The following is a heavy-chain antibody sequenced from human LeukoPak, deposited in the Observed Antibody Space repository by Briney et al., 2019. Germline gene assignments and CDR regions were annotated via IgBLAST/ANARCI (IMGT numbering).Heavy chain of an antibody. J-gene: IGHJ6*03. D-gene: IGHD1-14*01. CDR2: IYYSGST. CDR1: GGSISSSSYY. CDR3: ARVLNPPHYYMDV. Sequence: PSETLSLTCTVSGGSISSSSYYWGWIRQPPGKGLEWIGSIYYSGSTYYNPSLKSRVTISVDTSKNQFSLKLSSVTAADTAVYYCARVLNPPHYYMDVWGKGTTVTVSS. V-gene: IGHV4-39*07.